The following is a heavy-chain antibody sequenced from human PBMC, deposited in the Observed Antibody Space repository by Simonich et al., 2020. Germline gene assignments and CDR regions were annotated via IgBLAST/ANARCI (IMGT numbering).Heavy chain of an antibody. J-gene: IGHJ6*03. Sequence: EVQLVESGGGLVQPGGSLRLSCAAAGFTFSSYWMSWGRQAPGKGLDGLANIKQDGSEKYYGDSVKGRFTISRDNAKNSLCLQMNSLRAEDTAVYYCASDGLGTAYYYYMDVWGKGTTVTVSS. D-gene: IGHD7-27*01. CDR3: ASDGLGTAYYYYMDV. CDR1: GFTFSSYW. CDR2: IKQDGSEK. V-gene: IGHV3-7*01.